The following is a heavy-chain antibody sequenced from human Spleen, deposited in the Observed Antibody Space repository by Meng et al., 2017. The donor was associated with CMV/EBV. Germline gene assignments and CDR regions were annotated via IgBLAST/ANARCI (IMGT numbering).Heavy chain of an antibody. CDR3: AKDGAFCGGDCYFD. CDR2: MNPNSGNT. Sequence: ASVKVSCKASGYTFTSYDINWVRQATGQGLEWMGWMNPNSGNTGYAQKFQGRVTMTRNTSISTAYMELSSLRSEDTAVYYCAKDGAFCGGDCYFDWGQGTLVTVSS. V-gene: IGHV1-8*01. J-gene: IGHJ4*02. D-gene: IGHD2-21*01. CDR1: GYTFTSYD.